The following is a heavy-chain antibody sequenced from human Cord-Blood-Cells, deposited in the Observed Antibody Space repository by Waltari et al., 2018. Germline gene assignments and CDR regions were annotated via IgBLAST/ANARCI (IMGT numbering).Heavy chain of an antibody. D-gene: IGHD3-10*01. CDR1: GDRVSSNSAA. V-gene: IGHV6-1*01. J-gene: IGHJ3*02. CDR3: AREVGGVIKRDDAFDI. Sequence: QVQLQPSGPGLVKPSQTLSLTCAISGDRVSSNSAAWNRLRRSPSRGLEWLGMTYYRSKWYNDYAVSVKSRITINPDTSKNQFSLQLNSVTPEDTAVYYCAREVGGVIKRDDAFDIWGQGTMVTVSS. CDR2: TYYRSKWYN.